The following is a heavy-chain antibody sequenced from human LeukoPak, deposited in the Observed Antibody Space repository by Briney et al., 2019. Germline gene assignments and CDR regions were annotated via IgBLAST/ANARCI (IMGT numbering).Heavy chain of an antibody. CDR3: AKSHRLGYDYVWGSITEETDLALDY. D-gene: IGHD3-16*01. J-gene: IGHJ4*02. CDR2: ISGSGGST. CDR1: GFTFSSYA. Sequence: GGSLRLSCAASGFTFSSYAMSWVRQAPGKGLEWVSAISGSGGSTYYADSVKGRFTISRDNSKNTLYLQMNSLRAEDTAVYYCAKSHRLGYDYVWGSITEETDLALDYWGQGTLVTVSS. V-gene: IGHV3-23*01.